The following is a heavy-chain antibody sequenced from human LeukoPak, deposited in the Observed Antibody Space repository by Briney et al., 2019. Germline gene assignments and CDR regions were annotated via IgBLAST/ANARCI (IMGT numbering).Heavy chain of an antibody. CDR1: GGSISSYY. Sequence: SETLSLTCTVSGGSISSYYWSWIRQPPGKGLEWIGYIYHSGSTNYNPSLKSRVTISVDTSKNQFSLRLSSVTAADTAVYYSARLASGSYGPLTPFDYWGQGTLVTVSS. D-gene: IGHD1-26*01. J-gene: IGHJ4*02. CDR2: IYHSGST. CDR3: ARLASGSYGPLTPFDY. V-gene: IGHV4-59*08.